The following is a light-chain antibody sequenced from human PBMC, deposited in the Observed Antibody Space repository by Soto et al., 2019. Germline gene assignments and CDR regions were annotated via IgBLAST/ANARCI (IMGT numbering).Light chain of an antibody. CDR1: QSVNSN. Sequence: EIVMTQSPATLSVSPGERATLSCSASQSVNSNLAWYQQKPVQAPRLLIYGASTRATGVPARFSGSGSGTEFILTVSSLQSEDFAVYFCQHYNNWPTFGQGTKVEIK. V-gene: IGKV3-15*01. CDR3: QHYNNWPT. CDR2: GAS. J-gene: IGKJ1*01.